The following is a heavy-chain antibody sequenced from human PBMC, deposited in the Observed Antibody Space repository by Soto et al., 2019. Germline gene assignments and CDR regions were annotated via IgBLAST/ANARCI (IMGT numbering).Heavy chain of an antibody. J-gene: IGHJ4*02. D-gene: IGHD2-8*01. Sequence: LRLSCAASGFTFRSFWMHRVRQAPGKGLVWVSRINSDGTNTHYADSVKGRFTISRDNAKDTLHLQMNSLRAEDTAVYYCARGFVPNGVGLDYWGQGTLVTVSS. V-gene: IGHV3-74*01. CDR2: INSDGTNT. CDR1: GFTFRSFW. CDR3: ARGFVPNGVGLDY.